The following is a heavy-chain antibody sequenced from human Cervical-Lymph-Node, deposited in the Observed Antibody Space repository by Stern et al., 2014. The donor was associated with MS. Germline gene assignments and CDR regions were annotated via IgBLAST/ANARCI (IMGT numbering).Heavy chain of an antibody. J-gene: IGHJ4*02. V-gene: IGHV3-74*01. CDR3: ARDYGDYFHFDY. D-gene: IGHD4-17*01. CDR2: INSDGSST. Sequence: EVQLVESGGGLVQPGGSLRLSCAASGFTFSSYWMHWVRHAPGKGLVRVSRINSDGSSTSYADSVKGRFTISRDNAKNTLYLQMNSLRAEDTAVYYCARDYGDYFHFDYWGQGTLVTVSS. CDR1: GFTFSSYW.